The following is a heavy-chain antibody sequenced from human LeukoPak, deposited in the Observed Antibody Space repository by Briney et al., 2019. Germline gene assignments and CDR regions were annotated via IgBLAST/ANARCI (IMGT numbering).Heavy chain of an antibody. J-gene: IGHJ4*02. V-gene: IGHV4-59*01. CDR1: GGSISSYY. CDR2: IYYSGST. Sequence: PSETLSLTCTVSGGSISSYYWSWIRQPPGKGLEWIGYIYYSGSTNYNPSLKSRVTISVDTSKNQFSLKLSSVTAADTAVYYCARDTRRYDSSGYLFDYWGQGTLVTVSS. D-gene: IGHD3-22*01. CDR3: ARDTRRYDSSGYLFDY.